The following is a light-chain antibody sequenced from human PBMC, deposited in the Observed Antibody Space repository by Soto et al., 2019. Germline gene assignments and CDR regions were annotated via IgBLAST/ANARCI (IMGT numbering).Light chain of an antibody. CDR3: QQYNNWPFIT. CDR1: QSVRGN. Sequence: IVMTQSPATLPVSPGERPTLSCRASQSVRGNLAWYQQKPGQSPRLVXYGASSRATGIPVRFSGSGSGTEFTLTISSLQSEDFAVYYCQQYNNWPFITFGQGTRLEIK. J-gene: IGKJ5*01. V-gene: IGKV3-15*01. CDR2: GAS.